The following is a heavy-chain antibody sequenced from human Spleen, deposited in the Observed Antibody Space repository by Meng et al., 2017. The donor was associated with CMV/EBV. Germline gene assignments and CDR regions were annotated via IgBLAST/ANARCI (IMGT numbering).Heavy chain of an antibody. J-gene: IGHJ4*02. D-gene: IGHD6-19*01. CDR2: MKPDGSER. CDR1: GFTFSNYW. CDR3: ARVFSRSGWYYFDY. Sequence: ASGFTFSNYWMPWVRQAPGKGLEWVTNMKPDGSERYYVDSVRGRFTISRDNAKSSLFLQMNNLRADDTAVYYCARVFSRSGWYYFDYWGQGTLVTVSS. V-gene: IGHV3-7*01.